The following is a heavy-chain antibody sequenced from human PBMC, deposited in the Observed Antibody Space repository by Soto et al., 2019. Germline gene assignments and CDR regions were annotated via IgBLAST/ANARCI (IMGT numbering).Heavy chain of an antibody. CDR2: IGSRGDST. CDR1: GFTLSSFA. CDR3: AKDLIYGYNSGRPFDS. V-gene: IGHV3-23*01. Sequence: SGWSLRLSCAASGFTLSSFAMSWVRQAPGKGLEWVSAIGSRGDSTYYADSVKGRFTISRDNSKNTLYLQMNSLRAEDTAVYYCAKDLIYGYNSGRPFDSWGQGTLVTVSS. D-gene: IGHD6-19*01. J-gene: IGHJ4*02.